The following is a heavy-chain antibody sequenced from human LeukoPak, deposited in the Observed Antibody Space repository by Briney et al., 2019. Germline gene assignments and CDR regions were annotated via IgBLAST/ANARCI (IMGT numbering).Heavy chain of an antibody. V-gene: IGHV4-4*07. CDR3: VRIKRGGWKDAFDI. CDR2: IYTSGST. D-gene: IGHD3-16*01. J-gene: IGHJ3*02. Sequence: SETLSLTCTISGGSISDYYWSWIRQPASKGLEWIGRIYTSGSTNYNPSLKSRVTMSVDTTKNQFSLKLSSVTAADTAVYYCVRIKRGGWKDAFDIWGQGTMVTVSS. CDR1: GGSISDYY.